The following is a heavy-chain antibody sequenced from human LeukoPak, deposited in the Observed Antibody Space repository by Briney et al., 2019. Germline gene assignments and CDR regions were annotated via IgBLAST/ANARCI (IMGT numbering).Heavy chain of an antibody. CDR2: ISYDGSNK. D-gene: IGHD2-15*01. CDR1: GFTFSSYG. V-gene: IGHV3-30*18. CDR3: AKDLTSCSGGSCYPSYYFDY. J-gene: IGHJ4*02. Sequence: PGGSLRLSCAASGFTFSSYGMHWVRQAPGKGLEWVAVISYDGSNKYYADSVKGRFTIYRDNSKNTLYLQMNSLRAEDTAVYYCAKDLTSCSGGSCYPSYYFDYWGQGTLVTVSS.